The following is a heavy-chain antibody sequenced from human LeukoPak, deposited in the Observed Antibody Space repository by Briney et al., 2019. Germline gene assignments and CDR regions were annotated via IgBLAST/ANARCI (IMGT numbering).Heavy chain of an antibody. CDR3: ARVPVDEDAFDI. J-gene: IGHJ3*02. D-gene: IGHD6-19*01. V-gene: IGHV4-59*01. Sequence: KPSETLSLTCTVSGGSISSYYWSWIRQPPGKGLEWIGYIYYSGSTNYNPSLKSRVTISVDTSKNQFSLKLSSVTAADTAVYYCARVPVDEDAFDIWGQGTMVTVSS. CDR1: GGSISSYY. CDR2: IYYSGST.